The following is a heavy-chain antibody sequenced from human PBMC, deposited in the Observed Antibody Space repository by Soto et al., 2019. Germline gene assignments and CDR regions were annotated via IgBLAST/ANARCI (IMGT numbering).Heavy chain of an antibody. J-gene: IGHJ1*01. CDR1: GFTFSTYA. CDR2: IAYDGSNQ. D-gene: IGHD6-25*01. Sequence: QVQLVESGGGVVQPGRSLSLSCAASGFTFSTYAMHWVRQAPGKGLEWVAGIAYDGSNQNYADSVKGQFTISKDNSLNTLFLRLNTLGADDTAVYYCAGENIAAFQHWGQGTLVTVSS. V-gene: IGHV3-30-3*01. CDR3: AGENIAAFQH.